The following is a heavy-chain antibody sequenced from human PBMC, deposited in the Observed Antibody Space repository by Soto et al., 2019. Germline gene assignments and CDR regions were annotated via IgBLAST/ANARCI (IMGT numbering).Heavy chain of an antibody. Sequence: SETLSLTCTVSGGSISSYYWSWIRQPPGKGLEWIGYIYYSGSTNYNPSLKSRVTISVDTSKNQFSLKLSSVTAADTAVYYCARGPTSSNWNDYALFDYWGQGTLVTVSS. V-gene: IGHV4-59*13. CDR2: IYYSGST. CDR3: ARGPTSSNWNDYALFDY. J-gene: IGHJ4*02. CDR1: GGSISSYY. D-gene: IGHD1-1*01.